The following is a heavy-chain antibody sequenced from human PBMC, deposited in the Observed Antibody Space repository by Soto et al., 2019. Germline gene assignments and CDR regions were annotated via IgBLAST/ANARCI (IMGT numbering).Heavy chain of an antibody. V-gene: IGHV3-7*01. J-gene: IGHJ6*03. CDR1: GFTFSSYW. Sequence: GGSLRLSCAASGFTFSSYWMSWVRQAPGKGLEWVANIKQDGSEKYYVDSVKGRFTISRDNAKNSLYLQMNSLRAEDTAVYYCARAPRIQPKYYYYYYMDVWGKGTTVTVSS. CDR3: ARAPRIQPKYYYYYYMDV. CDR2: IKQDGSEK. D-gene: IGHD5-18*01.